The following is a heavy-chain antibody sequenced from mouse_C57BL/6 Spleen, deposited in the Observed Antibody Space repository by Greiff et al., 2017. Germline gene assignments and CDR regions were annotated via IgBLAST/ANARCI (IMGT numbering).Heavy chain of an antibody. CDR1: GFTFSDYG. V-gene: IGHV5-17*01. J-gene: IGHJ2*01. Sequence: EVKVVESGGGLVKPGGSLKLSCAASGFTFSDYGMHWVRQAPEKGLEWVAYISSGSSTIYYADTVKGRFTLSRDNAKNTLFLQMTSLRSEDTAMYDCARRGITNYFDYWGQGTTLTVSS. CDR2: ISSGSSTI. CDR3: ARRGITNYFDY. D-gene: IGHD2-4*01.